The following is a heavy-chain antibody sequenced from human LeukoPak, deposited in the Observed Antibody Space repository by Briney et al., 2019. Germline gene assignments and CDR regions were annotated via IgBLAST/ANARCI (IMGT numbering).Heavy chain of an antibody. CDR3: AKEGYSSGWYSLAYYYYGMDV. CDR2: ISSSSSYI. D-gene: IGHD6-19*01. Sequence: GGSLRLSCAASGFTFSSYAMSWVRQAPGKGLEWVSSISSSSSYIYYADSVKGRFTISRDNAKNSLYLQMNSLRAEDTAVYYCAKEGYSSGWYSLAYYYYGMDVWGQGTTVTVSS. J-gene: IGHJ6*02. CDR1: GFTFSSYA. V-gene: IGHV3-21*01.